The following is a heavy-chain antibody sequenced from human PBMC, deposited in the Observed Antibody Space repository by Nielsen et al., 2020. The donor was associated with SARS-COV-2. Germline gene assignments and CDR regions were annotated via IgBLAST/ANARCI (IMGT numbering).Heavy chain of an antibody. CDR2: ISRRGSTT. D-gene: IGHD2-15*01. Sequence: GESLRLSCAASGFTFSTYGMHWVRQAPGKGLEWVSSISRRGSTTYADFVKGRFTISRDTAKNSLYLQMSSLRADDTAVYYCARGGETLGMAAAAHLADNWGQETLVTVSS. CDR3: ARGGETLGMAAAAHLADN. J-gene: IGHJ4*02. V-gene: IGHV3-48*01. CDR1: GFTFSTYG.